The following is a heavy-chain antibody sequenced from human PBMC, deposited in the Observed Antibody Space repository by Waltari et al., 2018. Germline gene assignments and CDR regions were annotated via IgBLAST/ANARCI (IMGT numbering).Heavy chain of an antibody. CDR1: GYTFTGYY. CDR3: AIDFNILTGYYRGRYYYMDV. D-gene: IGHD3-9*01. CDR2: VNPRRGGT. J-gene: IGHJ6*03. V-gene: IGHV1-2*06. Sequence: QVQLVQSGAEVKKPGASVKVSCKASGYTFTGYYMHWVRQAPGQGLGWMGRVNPRRGGTTYAQKFHGMVTMTGDTSISTAYMELSRLRSDDTAVYYCAIDFNILTGYYRGRYYYMDVWGKGTTVTVSS.